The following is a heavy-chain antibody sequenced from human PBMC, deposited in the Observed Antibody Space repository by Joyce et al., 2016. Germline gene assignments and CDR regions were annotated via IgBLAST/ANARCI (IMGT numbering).Heavy chain of an antibody. V-gene: IGHV3-33*01. CDR1: GFAFSAYG. J-gene: IGHJ4*02. Sequence: QLLESGGGVVQPGRSLRLSCAASGFAFSAYGMHWVRQAPGKGVEWVAFLWYDGSNKYYADSVKGRFTISRDNSKNTLYLQMNSLRAEDTAVYYCARDRRWGDYFFDYWGQGTLVTVSS. CDR2: LWYDGSNK. D-gene: IGHD3-16*01. CDR3: ARDRRWGDYFFDY.